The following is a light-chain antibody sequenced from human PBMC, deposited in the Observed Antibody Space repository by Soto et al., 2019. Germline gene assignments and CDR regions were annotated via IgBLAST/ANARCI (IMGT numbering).Light chain of an antibody. V-gene: IGLV1-47*01. CDR3: AAWDDSLSVNYV. Sequence: QSVLTQPPSASGTPGQRVTISCSGSSSNIGSNYVYWYQQLPGTAPKLLIYRNNQRPSGVPDRFSGSKSGTSASLAISGLRSEDEAYYYCAAWDDSLSVNYVFGTGTKLTVL. CDR2: RNN. CDR1: SSNIGSNY. J-gene: IGLJ1*01.